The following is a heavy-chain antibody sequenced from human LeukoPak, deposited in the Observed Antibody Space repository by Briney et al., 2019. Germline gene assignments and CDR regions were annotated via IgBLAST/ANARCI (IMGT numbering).Heavy chain of an antibody. CDR1: GFTFSSYA. CDR2: ISYDGSNK. Sequence: GGSLRLSCAASGFTFSSYAMHWVRQAPGKGLEWVAVISYDGSNKYYADSVKGRFTISRDNSKNTLYLQMNSLRAEDTAVYYCARESMMASDYWGQGTLVAVSS. V-gene: IGHV3-30-3*01. CDR3: ARESMMASDY. D-gene: IGHD5-24*01. J-gene: IGHJ4*02.